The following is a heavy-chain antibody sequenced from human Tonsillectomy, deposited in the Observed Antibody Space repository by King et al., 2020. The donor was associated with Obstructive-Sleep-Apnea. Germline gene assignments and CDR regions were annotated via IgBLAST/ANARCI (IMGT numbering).Heavy chain of an antibody. CDR1: GFTVSSNY. CDR3: ARAAGYSDILVGMDV. D-gene: IGHD3-9*01. J-gene: IGHJ6*02. V-gene: IGHV3-53*04. Sequence: DVQLVESGGGLVQPGGSLRLSCAASGFTVSSNYMSWVRQAPRKGLEWVSIIYTGGSTYYADSVKGRFTISRHNSKNTLYLQMNRLRGDDTAVYYCARAAGYSDILVGMDVWGQGTTVTVSS. CDR2: IYTGGST.